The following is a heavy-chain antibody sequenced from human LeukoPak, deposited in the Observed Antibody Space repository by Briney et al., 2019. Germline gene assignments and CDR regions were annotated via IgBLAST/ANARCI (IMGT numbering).Heavy chain of an antibody. D-gene: IGHD1-1*01. J-gene: IGHJ4*02. V-gene: IGHV1-18*01. CDR3: ARGPGSGNWNVILFDY. Sequence: ASVKVSCKASGYTFTSYGISWVRQAPGQGLEWMGLISAYNGNTNYAQKLQGRVTMTTDTSTSTAYMELRSLRSDDTAVYYCARGPGSGNWNVILFDYWGQGTLVTVSS. CDR2: ISAYNGNT. CDR1: GYTFTSYG.